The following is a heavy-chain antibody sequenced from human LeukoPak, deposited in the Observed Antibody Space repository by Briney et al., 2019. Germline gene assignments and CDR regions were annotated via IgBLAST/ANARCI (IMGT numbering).Heavy chain of an antibody. J-gene: IGHJ6*02. CDR2: TYYRSKWYN. CDR1: GDSVSSNSAA. V-gene: IGHV6-1*01. Sequence: SQTLSLTCAISGDSVSSNSAAWNWIRQSPSRGLEWLGRTYYRSKWYNDYAVSVKSRITINPDTSKNQFSLQLNSVTPEDTAVYYCARALRGGYSCGYELDYYYYYGMDVWGQGTTVTVSS. CDR3: ARALRGGYSCGYELDYYYYYGMDV. D-gene: IGHD5-18*01.